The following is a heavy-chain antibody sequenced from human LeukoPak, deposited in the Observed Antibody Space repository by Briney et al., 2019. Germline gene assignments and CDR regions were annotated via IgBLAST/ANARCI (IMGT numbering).Heavy chain of an antibody. D-gene: IGHD2-8*01. V-gene: IGHV3-74*01. CDR1: EFTFNKYW. J-gene: IGHJ5*02. Sequence: GGSLRLSCAASEFTFNKYWMHWVRQAPGKGLVWVSRINADGTRTDYVDSVKGRFTISRDNAKNTVNLQMNILTEEDTAVYYCVRETDCTDGICYLSHWFYPWGQGTLVTVSS. CDR2: INADGTRT. CDR3: VRETDCTDGICYLSHWFYP.